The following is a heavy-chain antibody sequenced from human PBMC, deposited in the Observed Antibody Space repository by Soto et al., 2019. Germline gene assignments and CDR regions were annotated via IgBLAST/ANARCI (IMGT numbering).Heavy chain of an antibody. CDR2: IIPILGIA. CDR3: AREGEVNAFDI. CDR1: GGTCSSYT. J-gene: IGHJ3*02. D-gene: IGHD3-3*01. Sequence: QVQLVQSGAEVKKPGSSVKVSCKASGGTCSSYTISGVRQAPGQGLEWMGRIIPILGIANYAQKFQGRVTITADKSTSTAYMELSSLRSEDTAVYYCAREGEVNAFDIWGQGTMVTVSS. V-gene: IGHV1-69*08.